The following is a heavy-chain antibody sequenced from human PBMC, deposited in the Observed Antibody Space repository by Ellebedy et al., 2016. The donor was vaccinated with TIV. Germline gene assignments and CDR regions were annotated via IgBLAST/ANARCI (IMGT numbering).Heavy chain of an antibody. CDR1: GGSISSGGYY. V-gene: IGHV4-39*07. Sequence: MPSETLSLTCTVSGGSISSGGYYWSWIRQTPGKGLEWIGEINHSGSTNYNPSLKSRVTISVDTSKNQFSLKLSSVTAADTAVYYCARGQGVMIGWGQGTLVTVSS. CDR2: INHSGST. CDR3: ARGQGVMIG. J-gene: IGHJ4*02. D-gene: IGHD3-22*01.